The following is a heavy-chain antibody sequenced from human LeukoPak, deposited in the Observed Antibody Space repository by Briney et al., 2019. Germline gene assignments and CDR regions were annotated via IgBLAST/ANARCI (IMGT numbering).Heavy chain of an antibody. D-gene: IGHD3-16*02. J-gene: IGHJ4*02. CDR2: IYYSGST. Sequence: SETLSLTCTVSGGSISSSSYYWGWIRQPPGKGLEWIGSIYYSGSTYYNPSLKSRVTISVDTSKNQFSLKLSSVTAADTAVYYCARKITVWGSYPRHLSPFDHWGQGTLVTVSS. V-gene: IGHV4-39*01. CDR1: GGSISSSSYY. CDR3: ARKITVWGSYPRHLSPFDH.